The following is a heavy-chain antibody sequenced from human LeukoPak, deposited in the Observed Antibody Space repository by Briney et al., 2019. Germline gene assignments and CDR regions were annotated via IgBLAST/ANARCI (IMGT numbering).Heavy chain of an antibody. CDR3: ARGRAEGDTRLVWFDP. D-gene: IGHD3-16*01. CDR1: GGSISSSSYY. V-gene: IGHV4-39*01. J-gene: IGHJ5*02. Sequence: PSQTLSLTCTVSGGSISSSSYYWGWIRQPPGKGLEWIGSIYYSGSTYYNPSLKSRVTISVDTSKNQFSLKLSSVTAADTAVYYCARGRAEGDTRLVWFDPWGQGTLVIVSS. CDR2: IYYSGST.